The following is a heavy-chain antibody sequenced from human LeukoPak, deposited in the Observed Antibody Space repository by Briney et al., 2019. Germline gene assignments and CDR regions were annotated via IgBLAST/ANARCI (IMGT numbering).Heavy chain of an antibody. Sequence: GESLKISCKVSGYEFTAYWIGWLRQMPGKGLEWMGIIYPGDSETRYSPPFQGQVTISADKSISTAYLQWSSLKASDIAMYYCARLGNFYGSGSYLDYWGQGTLVTVSS. D-gene: IGHD3-10*01. J-gene: IGHJ4*02. CDR2: IYPGDSET. CDR3: ARLGNFYGSGSYLDY. V-gene: IGHV5-51*01. CDR1: GYEFTAYW.